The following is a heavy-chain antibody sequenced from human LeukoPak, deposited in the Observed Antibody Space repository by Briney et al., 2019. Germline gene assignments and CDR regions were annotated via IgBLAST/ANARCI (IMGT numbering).Heavy chain of an antibody. V-gene: IGHV3-48*03. CDR2: ISSSGSTI. Sequence: GGSLRLSCAASGFTFSSYEMNWVRQAPGKGLGWVSYISSSGSTIYYADSVKGRFTISRDNAKNSLYLQMNSLRAEDTAVYYCARAGYDYVWGSPPLDYWGQGTLVTVSS. D-gene: IGHD3-16*01. J-gene: IGHJ4*02. CDR1: GFTFSSYE. CDR3: ARAGYDYVWGSPPLDY.